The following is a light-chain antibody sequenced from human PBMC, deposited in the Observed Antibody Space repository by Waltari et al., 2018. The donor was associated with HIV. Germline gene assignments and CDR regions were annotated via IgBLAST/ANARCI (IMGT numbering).Light chain of an antibody. CDR3: LLYYGGAWV. J-gene: IGLJ3*02. Sequence: QTVVTQTPSPSVSLAGTVTPTCTSSSGSVTSDYYANWFQQKPGQAPRPLIYDIAHKHSWTPARFSGSLLGGKAALTLSAVQPEDEAEYYCLLYYGGAWVFGGGTKLTVL. V-gene: IGLV7-43*01. CDR1: SGSVTSDYY. CDR2: DIA.